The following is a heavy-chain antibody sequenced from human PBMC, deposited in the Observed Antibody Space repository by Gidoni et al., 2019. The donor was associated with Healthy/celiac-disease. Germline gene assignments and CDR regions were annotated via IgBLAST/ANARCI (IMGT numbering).Heavy chain of an antibody. V-gene: IGHV3-23*01. CDR3: AKDHDSSGYYQKPFDY. Sequence: EVQLLESGGGLVQPGGSLRLSCAASGFTFSSDAMSWVRQAPGKGLEWVSAISGSGGSTYYADSVKGRFTISRDNSKNTLYLQMNSLRAEDTAVYYCAKDHDSSGYYQKPFDYWGQGTLVTVSS. CDR1: GFTFSSDA. CDR2: ISGSGGST. D-gene: IGHD3-22*01. J-gene: IGHJ4*02.